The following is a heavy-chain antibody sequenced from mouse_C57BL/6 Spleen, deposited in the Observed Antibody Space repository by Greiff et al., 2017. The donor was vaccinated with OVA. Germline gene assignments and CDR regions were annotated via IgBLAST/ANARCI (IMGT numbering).Heavy chain of an antibody. CDR1: GYAFTNYL. CDR3: ARPYDYDGGHWYFDV. CDR2: INPGSGGT. V-gene: IGHV1-54*01. D-gene: IGHD2-4*01. Sequence: QVQLQQSGAELVRPGTSVKVSCKASGYAFTNYLIEWVKQRPGQGLEWIGVINPGSGGTNYNEKFKGKATLTADKSSSTAYMQLSSLTSEDSAVYFCARPYDYDGGHWYFDVWGTGTTVTVSS. J-gene: IGHJ1*03.